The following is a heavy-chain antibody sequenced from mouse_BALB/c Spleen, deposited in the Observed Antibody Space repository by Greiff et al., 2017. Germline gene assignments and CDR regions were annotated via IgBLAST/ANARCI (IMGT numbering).Heavy chain of an antibody. D-gene: IGHD3-1*01. V-gene: IGHV1-69*02. J-gene: IGHJ4*01. Sequence: VQLQQPGPELVRPGASVKLSCKASGYTFTSYWINWVKQRPGQGLEWIGNIYPSDSYTNYNQKFKDKATLTVDKSSSTAYMQLSSPTSEDSAVYYCTRRAWDRPYAMDDWGQGTSVTVSS. CDR2: IYPSDSYT. CDR3: TRRAWDRPYAMDD. CDR1: GYTFTSYW.